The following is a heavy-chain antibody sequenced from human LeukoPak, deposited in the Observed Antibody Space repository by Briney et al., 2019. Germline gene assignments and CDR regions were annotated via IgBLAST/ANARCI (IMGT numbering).Heavy chain of an antibody. Sequence: GGSLRLSCAASGFTFRDYSMNWVRQAPGKGPECVSYISPTSSNIFYVDSVKGRFTISRDNAKNSLYLQMNSLRAEDTAVYYCARDRGIVVVPAATKAFDIWGQGTMVIVSS. J-gene: IGHJ3*02. CDR3: ARDRGIVVVPAATKAFDI. D-gene: IGHD2-2*01. CDR2: ISPTSSNI. V-gene: IGHV3-48*04. CDR1: GFTFRDYS.